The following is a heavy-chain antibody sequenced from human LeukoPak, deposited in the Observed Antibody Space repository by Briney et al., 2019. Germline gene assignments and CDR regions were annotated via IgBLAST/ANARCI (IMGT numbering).Heavy chain of an antibody. CDR1: GFTFSVFW. V-gene: IGHV3-7*01. CDR3: ARYHGGYFAY. J-gene: IGHJ4*02. CDR2: IKQDGSEK. Sequence: GGSLRLSCAASGFTFSVFWMSWARQAPGKGLEWVANIKQDGSEKYYVDSVKGRFTISRDNDNNSMYLQINSLRAEDTAVYYCARYHGGYFAYWGQGTLVTVSS. D-gene: IGHD2-15*01.